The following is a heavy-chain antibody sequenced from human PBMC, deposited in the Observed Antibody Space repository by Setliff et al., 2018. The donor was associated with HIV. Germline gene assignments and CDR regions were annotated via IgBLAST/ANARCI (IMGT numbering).Heavy chain of an antibody. CDR2: ISGSGGST. J-gene: IGHJ6*03. Sequence: GGSLRLSCTASGFTFSSYAMTWVRQAPGKGLGWVSAISGSGGSTYYADSVKGRFTISRDNSKNTLYLQMNSLRVEDTAVYYCVKGAPDYDTNPFYYYFYMHVWGKGTTVTVSS. CDR3: VKGAPDYDTNPFYYYFYMHV. V-gene: IGHV3-23*01. CDR1: GFTFSSYA. D-gene: IGHD4-17*01.